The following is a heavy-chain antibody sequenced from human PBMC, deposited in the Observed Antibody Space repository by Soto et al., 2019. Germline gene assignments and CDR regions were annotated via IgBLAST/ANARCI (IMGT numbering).Heavy chain of an antibody. V-gene: IGHV4-59*08. CDR1: DGSISSYY. J-gene: IGHJ4*02. D-gene: IGHD3-16*01. CDR3: AGLDQGPFGTEVAFEY. CDR2: IYYSGRT. Sequence: PSETLSLTCNVSDGSISSYYWSWVRQPPGKGLEWIGYIYYSGRTNYNPSLKSRVAISVDTSKNQFSLKLSSVTAADTAVYYCAGLDQGPFGTEVAFEYWGQGTLVTVSS.